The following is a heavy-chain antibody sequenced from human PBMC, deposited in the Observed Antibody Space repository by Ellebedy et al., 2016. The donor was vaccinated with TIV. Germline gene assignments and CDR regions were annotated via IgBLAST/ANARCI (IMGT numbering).Heavy chain of an antibody. CDR2: ISGSGGST. J-gene: IGHJ4*02. D-gene: IGHD1-1*01. V-gene: IGHV3-23*01. Sequence: GGSLRLSCAASGFTFSSYAMSWVRQAPGKGLEWVSAISGSGGSTYYADSVKGRFTISRDNSKNTLYLQMNSLRAEDTAVYYCAKDDLLGTGTPEAYWGQGTLVTVSS. CDR1: GFTFSSYA. CDR3: AKDDLLGTGTPEAY.